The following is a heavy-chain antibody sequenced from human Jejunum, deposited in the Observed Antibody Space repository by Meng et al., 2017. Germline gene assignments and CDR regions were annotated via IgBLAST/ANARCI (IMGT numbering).Heavy chain of an antibody. J-gene: IGHJ4*02. V-gene: IGHV4-31*03. Sequence: QVQLQDSGPGLCNPSETLSLPCTVSGASISVGGYYWNWVRQLPGKGLEWLGYIYHSGPAYYNPSLKSRLSMSVDTSKNQFSLKLTSVTAADTAVYYCARVLRDWGQGTLVTVSS. CDR3: ARVLRD. CDR2: IYHSGPA. CDR1: GASISVGGYY.